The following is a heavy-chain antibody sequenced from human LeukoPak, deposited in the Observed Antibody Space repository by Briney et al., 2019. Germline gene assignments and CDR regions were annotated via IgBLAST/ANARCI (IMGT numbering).Heavy chain of an antibody. D-gene: IGHD2-21*01. CDR1: GYTLTELS. CDR2: FDPEDGET. V-gene: IGHV1-24*01. J-gene: IGHJ4*02. CDR3: ARVAVVPAPFDY. Sequence: ASVKVSCKVSGYTLTELSMHWVRQAPGKGLEWMGGFDPEDGETIYAQKFQGRVTMTEDTSTDTAYMELRSLRSDDTAVYYCARVAVVPAPFDYWGRESLVTVSS.